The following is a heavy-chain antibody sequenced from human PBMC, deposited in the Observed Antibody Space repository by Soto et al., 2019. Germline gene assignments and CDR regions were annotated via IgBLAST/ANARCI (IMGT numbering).Heavy chain of an antibody. CDR1: GFTFTSSA. V-gene: IGHV1-58*01. J-gene: IGHJ6*02. CDR2: IVVGSGNT. D-gene: IGHD5-12*01. Sequence: GASVKVSCKASGFTFTSSAVQWVRQARGQRLEWIGWIVVGSGNTNYAQKFQERVTITRDMSTTTAYMELSSLRSEDTAVYYCVVGYSDYDSAVAGGYYYGMDVWGQGTTVTVSS. CDR3: VVGYSDYDSAVAGGYYYGMDV.